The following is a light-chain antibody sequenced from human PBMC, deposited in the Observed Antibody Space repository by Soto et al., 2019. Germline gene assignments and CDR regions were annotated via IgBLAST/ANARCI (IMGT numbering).Light chain of an antibody. CDR3: SSFTSSSTLYV. V-gene: IGLV2-14*01. J-gene: IGLJ1*01. CDR1: SSDVGGYNY. CDR2: EVS. Sequence: QSALTQPASVSGSPGQSITISCTGTSSDVGGYNYVSWHQQHPGKGPKLMIYEVSNRPSGVSNRFSGSKSGNTASLTISGLQAEDEADYYCSSFTSSSTLYVFGTGTKVTVL.